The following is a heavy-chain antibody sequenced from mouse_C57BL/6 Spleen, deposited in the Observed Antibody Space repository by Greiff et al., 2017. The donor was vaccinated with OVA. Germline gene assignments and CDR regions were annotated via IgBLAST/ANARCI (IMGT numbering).Heavy chain of an antibody. CDR3: ARRGRGSYDYAMDY. J-gene: IGHJ4*01. CDR1: GFTFSSYG. D-gene: IGHD1-1*02. Sequence: EVKLVESGGDLVKPGGSLKLSCAASGFTFSSYGMSWVRQTPDKRLEWVATISSGGSYNYYPDSVKGRFTISRDNAKNTLYLQMSSLKSEDTAMYYCARRGRGSYDYAMDYWGQGTSVTVSS. V-gene: IGHV5-6*02. CDR2: ISSGGSYN.